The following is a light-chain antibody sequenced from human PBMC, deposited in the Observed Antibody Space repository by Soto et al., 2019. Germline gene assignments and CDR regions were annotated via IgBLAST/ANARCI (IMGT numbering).Light chain of an antibody. V-gene: IGLV2-14*01. CDR2: DVN. CDR1: SSDVGGYDY. Sequence: QSALSQPASVSGSPGQSITISCTGTSSDVGGYDYVSWYQQHPGKAPKVLIYDVNDRPSGVSNRFSGSKSGNTASLTISGLQAEDEADYYCNSFTSTSTLFVFGTGTKVTVL. CDR3: NSFTSTSTLFV. J-gene: IGLJ1*01.